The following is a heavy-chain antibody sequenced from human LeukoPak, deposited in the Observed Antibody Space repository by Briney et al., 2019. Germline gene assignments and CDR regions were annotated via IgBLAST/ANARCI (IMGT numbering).Heavy chain of an antibody. D-gene: IGHD2-2*02. J-gene: IGHJ4*02. CDR3: AIGYCSSTSCYTRDY. CDR2: IIPIFGTA. Sequence: VASVSVSCKASGGTFGSYAISWVRQAPGQGLEWMGGIIPIFGTANYAQKFQGRVTITADESTSTAYMELSSLRSEDTAVYYCAIGYCSSTSCYTRDYWGQGTLVTVSS. CDR1: GGTFGSYA. V-gene: IGHV1-69*01.